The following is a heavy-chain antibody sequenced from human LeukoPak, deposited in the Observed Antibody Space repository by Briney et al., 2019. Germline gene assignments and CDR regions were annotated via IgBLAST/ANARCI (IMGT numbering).Heavy chain of an antibody. CDR1: GGTFSSYA. CDR3: ARVSSGWYEGEVTEPYFDY. Sequence: VASVKVSCKASGGTFSSYAISWVRQAPGQGLEWMGGIIPIFGTANYAQKFQGRVTITADESTSTAYMELSSLRSEDTAVYYCARVSSGWYEGEVTEPYFDYWGQGTLVTVFS. CDR2: IIPIFGTA. V-gene: IGHV1-69*13. D-gene: IGHD6-19*01. J-gene: IGHJ4*02.